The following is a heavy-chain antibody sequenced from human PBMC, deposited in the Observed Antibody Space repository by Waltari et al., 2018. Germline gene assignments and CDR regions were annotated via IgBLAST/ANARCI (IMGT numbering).Heavy chain of an antibody. CDR3: ARAVVGATHDY. J-gene: IGHJ4*02. CDR2: MNPNSGNT. Sequence: QVQLVQYGSEVKMPGASLLGSCMHSGYIVISHDITWGRQATGQRLEWMEWMNPNSGNTGYAQKFKSRVTMTRNTAISAAYMELSSVRSGDTAVYYCARAVVGATHDYWGQGTLVTVSS. CDR1: GYIVISHD. V-gene: IGHV1-8*01. D-gene: IGHD1-26*01.